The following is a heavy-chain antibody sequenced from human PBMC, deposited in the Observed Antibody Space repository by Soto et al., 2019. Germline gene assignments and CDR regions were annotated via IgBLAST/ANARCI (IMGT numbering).Heavy chain of an antibody. CDR2: ISSSSSYI. V-gene: IGHV3-21*01. J-gene: IGHJ4*02. Sequence: GALRRSCAASGFTFSSYSMNWVRQAPGKGLEWVSSISSSSSYIYYADSVKGRFTISRDNAKNSLYLQMNSLRAEDTAVYYCARVGTSGYDLPLDYWGQGTLVTVSS. CDR3: ARVGTSGYDLPLDY. D-gene: IGHD5-12*01. CDR1: GFTFSSYS.